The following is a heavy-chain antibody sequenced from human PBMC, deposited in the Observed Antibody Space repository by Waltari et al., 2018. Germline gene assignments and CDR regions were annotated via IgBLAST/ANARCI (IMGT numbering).Heavy chain of an antibody. CDR1: GGSISSYY. D-gene: IGHD2-21*01. Sequence: QVQLQESGPGLVKPSETLSLTCTVSGGSISSYYWRWIRQPAGKGMEWIGRIYTSGSTNYNPALKSRVTMSVDTSKNQFSLKLSSVTAADTAVYYCARELGHCGGDCYAVPDYWGQGTLVTVSS. CDR2: IYTSGST. CDR3: ARELGHCGGDCYAVPDY. J-gene: IGHJ4*02. V-gene: IGHV4-4*07.